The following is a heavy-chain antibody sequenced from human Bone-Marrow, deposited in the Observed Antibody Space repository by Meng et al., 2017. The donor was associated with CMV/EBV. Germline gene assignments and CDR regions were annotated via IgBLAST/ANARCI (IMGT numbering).Heavy chain of an antibody. V-gene: IGHV1-2*02. CDR3: AVAVAGYYYYGMDV. CDR1: GYSFTGYY. Sequence: ASVKVSCKASGYSFTGYYIHWVRQAPGQGLEWMGWINPTSGDTIYARRFEGRVTMTRDTSISTAYMELSRLRSDDTAVYYCAVAVAGYYYYGMDVWGQGTTVTVSS. J-gene: IGHJ6*02. D-gene: IGHD6-19*01. CDR2: INPTSGDT.